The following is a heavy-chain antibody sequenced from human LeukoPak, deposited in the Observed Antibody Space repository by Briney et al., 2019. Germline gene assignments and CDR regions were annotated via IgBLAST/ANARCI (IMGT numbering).Heavy chain of an antibody. V-gene: IGHV1-18*01. D-gene: IGHD6-19*01. Sequence: ASVKVSCKASGFTFTNYGFSWVRQAPGQGLEWMGWISAHIGNTNYAQKVQGRVTMTTDTSTSTAYMELRNLRSDDTAVYYCARGLRPYSSGWYLNWFDPWGQGTLVTVSS. CDR2: ISAHIGNT. J-gene: IGHJ5*02. CDR1: GFTFTNYG. CDR3: ARGLRPYSSGWYLNWFDP.